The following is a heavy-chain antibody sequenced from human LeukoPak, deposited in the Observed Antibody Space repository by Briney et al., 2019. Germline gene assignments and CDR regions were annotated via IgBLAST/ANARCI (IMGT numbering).Heavy chain of an antibody. Sequence: GGSLRLSCAASGFTFSSYAMHWVRQAPGKGLEWVAVISYDGSNRYYADSVKGRFTISRDNSKNTLYMQMNSLRGEDTAVYYCARDRYNGNDGRRSVFAYWGQGTLVTVSS. CDR2: ISYDGSNR. CDR1: GFTFSSYA. D-gene: IGHD1-1*01. V-gene: IGHV3-30*04. J-gene: IGHJ4*02. CDR3: ARDRYNGNDGRRSVFAY.